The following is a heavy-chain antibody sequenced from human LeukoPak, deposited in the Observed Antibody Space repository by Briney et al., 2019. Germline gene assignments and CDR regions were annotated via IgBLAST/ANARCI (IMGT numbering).Heavy chain of an antibody. D-gene: IGHD2-21*02. CDR1: GFTFSSYA. J-gene: IGHJ4*02. Sequence: GGSLRLSCAASGFTFSSYAMTWVRQAPGKGLEWGSAISGGGGTTYYADSVTGRFTISRDNSKDTLFLQMHSLRPGDTAVYYCVREDTPATANYWGQGTLVTISS. CDR3: VREDTPATANY. CDR2: ISGGGGTT. V-gene: IGHV3-23*01.